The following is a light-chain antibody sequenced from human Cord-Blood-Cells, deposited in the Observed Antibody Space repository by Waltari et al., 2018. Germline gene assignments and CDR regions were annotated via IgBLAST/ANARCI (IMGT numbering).Light chain of an antibody. CDR3: CSYAGSSTFYV. Sequence: QSALTQPASVSGSPGQSITISCTGTSSDVGSYNLVSWYQQHPGKAPKLMIYEGSKRPSVVSNRVSGSKSGNTASLTISGLQAEDEADYYCCSYAGSSTFYVFGTGTKATVL. CDR2: EGS. V-gene: IGLV2-23*01. CDR1: SSDVGSYNL. J-gene: IGLJ1*01.